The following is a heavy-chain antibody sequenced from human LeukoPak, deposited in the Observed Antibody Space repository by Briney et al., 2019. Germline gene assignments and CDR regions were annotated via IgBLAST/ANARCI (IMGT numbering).Heavy chain of an antibody. Sequence: SGGSLRLSCAASGFRFSGSAMHWVRQASGKGLEWVGRIETKTNSYATAYTASVKGRFTISRDDSKNTAYLEMNSLKTEDTAVYYCTKHLNSGSDYYFDNWGQGTLVAVSS. J-gene: IGHJ4*02. D-gene: IGHD3-10*01. CDR1: GFRFSGSA. V-gene: IGHV3-73*01. CDR3: TKHLNSGSDYYFDN. CDR2: IETKTNSYAT.